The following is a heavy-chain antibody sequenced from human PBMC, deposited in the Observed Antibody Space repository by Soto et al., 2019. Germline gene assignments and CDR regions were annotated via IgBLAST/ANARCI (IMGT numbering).Heavy chain of an antibody. J-gene: IGHJ5*02. CDR2: INPSGGST. CDR1: GYTFTSYY. CDR3: ARALYGRRAYNWFDP. D-gene: IGHD3-10*01. V-gene: IGHV1-46*01. Sequence: ASVKVSCKASGYTFTSYYMHWVRQAPGQGLEWMGIINPSGGSTSYAQKFQGRVTMTRDTSTSTVYMELSSLRSEDTAVYYCARALYGRRAYNWFDPRAQGTLVTVSS.